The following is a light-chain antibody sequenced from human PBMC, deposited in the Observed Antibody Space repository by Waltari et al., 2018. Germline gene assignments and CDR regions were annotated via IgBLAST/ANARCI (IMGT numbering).Light chain of an antibody. CDR2: ATS. CDR3: QQLNSYSLIT. V-gene: IGKV1-9*01. CDR1: QGISNY. Sequence: DIQLTQSPSFLSASVRDRVTITCRASQGISNYLAWYQQKPGKAPKLLISATSTLQSGVPSRFSGSGSGTEFTLTISDLQPEDFTTYYCQQLNSYSLITFGQGTRLEIK. J-gene: IGKJ5*01.